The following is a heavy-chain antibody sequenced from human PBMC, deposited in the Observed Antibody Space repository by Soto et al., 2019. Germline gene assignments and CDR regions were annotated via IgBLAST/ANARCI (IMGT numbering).Heavy chain of an antibody. D-gene: IGHD2-21*02. CDR2: IYHSGGT. J-gene: IGHJ4*02. V-gene: IGHV4-4*02. CDR1: GGSISSSNW. CDR3: ARVVRVVTAISFFDY. Sequence: SETLSLTCAVSGGSISSSNWWSWVRQPPGKGLEWIGEIYHSGGTNYNPSLKSRVTISVDKSKNQFSLKLSSVTAADTAVYYCARVVRVVTAISFFDYWGQGTLVTVSS.